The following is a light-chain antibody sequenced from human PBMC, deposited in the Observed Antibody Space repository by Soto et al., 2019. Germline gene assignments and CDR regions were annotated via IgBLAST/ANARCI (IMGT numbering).Light chain of an antibody. CDR2: EVS. CDR3: CSYGGRNTFV. Sequence: QSALAQPAPVSGSPGQSITISCTGTSSDVGSYNLVSWYQQHPGKAPKLMIYEVSKRPSGVSNRFSGSKSGNTASLTISGLQAEDEADYSCCSYGGRNTFVFGTGTKLTVL. CDR1: SSDVGSYNL. V-gene: IGLV2-23*02. J-gene: IGLJ1*01.